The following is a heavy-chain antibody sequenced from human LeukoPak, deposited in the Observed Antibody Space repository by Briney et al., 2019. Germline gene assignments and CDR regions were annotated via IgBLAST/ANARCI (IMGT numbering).Heavy chain of an antibody. CDR3: ARDLYLSR. CDR2: IYSGDTT. V-gene: IGHV3-53*01. D-gene: IGHD2/OR15-2a*01. J-gene: IGHJ4*02. Sequence: GGSLRLSCAASGFSVSSNYMSWVRQAPGRGLEWVSVIYSGDTTYYADSVKGRLTISRDTSKNTLYLQMNSLRPEDTAVYYCARDLYLSRWGQGTLVTVSS. CDR1: GFSVSSNY.